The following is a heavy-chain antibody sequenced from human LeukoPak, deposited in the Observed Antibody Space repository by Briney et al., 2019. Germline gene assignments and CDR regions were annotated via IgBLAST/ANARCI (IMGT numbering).Heavy chain of an antibody. J-gene: IGHJ4*02. CDR3: ARLLSIAAAVDY. D-gene: IGHD6-13*01. CDR1: GGSIGSYY. Sequence: SETLSLTCTVSGGSIGSYYWSWIRQPPGKGLEWIGYIYYSGGTNYNPSLKSRVTISVDTSKNQFSLKLRSVTAADTAVYYCARLLSIAAAVDYWGQGTLVTVSS. CDR2: IYYSGGT. V-gene: IGHV4-59*01.